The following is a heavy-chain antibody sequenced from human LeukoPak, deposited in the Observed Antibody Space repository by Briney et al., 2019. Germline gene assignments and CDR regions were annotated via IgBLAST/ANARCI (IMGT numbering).Heavy chain of an antibody. J-gene: IGHJ5*02. CDR2: MNTNSGST. D-gene: IGHD3-10*01. CDR3: ARMYYFDSGSDNWFDP. Sequence: ASVKVSCKGFGYTFTSYDINWVRQATGQGLEGVGWMNTNSGSTGYAQKIQGRVTMTRNTSISTAYMELSSLRSEDTAVYYCARMYYFDSGSDNWFDPWGQGTLVTVSS. CDR1: GYTFTSYD. V-gene: IGHV1-8*01.